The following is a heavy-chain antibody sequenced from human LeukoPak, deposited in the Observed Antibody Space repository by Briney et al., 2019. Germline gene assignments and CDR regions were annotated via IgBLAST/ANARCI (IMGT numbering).Heavy chain of an antibody. J-gene: IGHJ4*02. CDR2: ISYDGSNE. CDR3: AKDGNCSAGSCYSNFFDY. CDR1: GFTFRQYG. Sequence: GGSLRLSCAASGFTFRQYGMHWVRQAPGKGLEWVAIISYDGSNEYYADSVKGRFTISRDNSKNTLYLQMNSLRTEDTAVYFCAKDGNCSAGSCYSNFFDYWGQGTLVTVSS. D-gene: IGHD2-15*01. V-gene: IGHV3-30*18.